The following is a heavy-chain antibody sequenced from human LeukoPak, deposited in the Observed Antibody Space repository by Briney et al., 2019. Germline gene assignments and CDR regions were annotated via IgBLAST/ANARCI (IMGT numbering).Heavy chain of an antibody. Sequence: SETLSLTCTVSGGSISSYYWSWIRQPPGKGLEWIGYIYYSGSTTYNPSLKSRVTISVDTSKNQFSLKLSSVTAADTAVYYCARGTTNDYGDYGLFDYWGQGTLVTVSS. CDR2: IYYSGST. CDR3: ARGTTNDYGDYGLFDY. J-gene: IGHJ4*02. V-gene: IGHV4-59*01. CDR1: GGSISSYY. D-gene: IGHD4-17*01.